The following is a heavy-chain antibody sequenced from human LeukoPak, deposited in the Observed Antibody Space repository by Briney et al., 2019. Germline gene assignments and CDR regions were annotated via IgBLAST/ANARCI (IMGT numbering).Heavy chain of an antibody. CDR3: ARDWVSSGWYGGDYYYGMDV. CDR2: ISAYNGNT. Sequence: ASVKVSCKASGYTFTSYGISWVRQAPGQGLEWMGWISAYNGNTNYAQKLQGRVTMTTDTSTSTAYMELRSLRSDDTAVYYCARDWVSSGWYGGDYYYGMDVWGQGTTVTVSS. J-gene: IGHJ6*02. D-gene: IGHD6-19*01. CDR1: GYTFTSYG. V-gene: IGHV1-18*01.